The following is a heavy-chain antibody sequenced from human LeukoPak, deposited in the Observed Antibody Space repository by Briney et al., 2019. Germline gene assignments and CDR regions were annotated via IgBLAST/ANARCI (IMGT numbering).Heavy chain of an antibody. D-gene: IGHD4-17*01. V-gene: IGHV3-21*01. CDR2: FSSSSRYI. CDR3: ARGAGDPYYMDV. Sequence: NPGGSLRLSCAASAFTFSNYAMNWVRQAPGKGLEWVSSFSSSSRYIDYADSVKGRFTISRDNAKNSLYLQMNSLRADDTAVYFCARGAGDPYYMDVWGKGTTVTVSS. J-gene: IGHJ6*03. CDR1: AFTFSNYA.